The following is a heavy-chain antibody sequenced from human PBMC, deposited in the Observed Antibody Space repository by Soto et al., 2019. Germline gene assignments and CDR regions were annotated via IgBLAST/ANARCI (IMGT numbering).Heavy chain of an antibody. V-gene: IGHV2-70*11. Sequence: ESGPTLMNPTQTLTLTCAFSGFSLKDTGMSVGWIRQPPGKTLEWLARIDLDDDKYYSPSFKTRLTISEDTSKNQVTLTMTNMEDVDTATYYCARMRIGREINWNDADTWFDPWGQGTLVTVS. J-gene: IGHJ5*02. CDR2: IDLDDDK. CDR3: ARMRIGREINWNDADTWFDP. D-gene: IGHD1-1*01. CDR1: GFSLKDTGMS.